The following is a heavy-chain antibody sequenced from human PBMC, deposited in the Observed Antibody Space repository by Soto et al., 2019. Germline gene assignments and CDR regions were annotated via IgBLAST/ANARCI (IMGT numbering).Heavy chain of an antibody. J-gene: IGHJ3*02. Sequence: QITLKESGPTLVKPTQTLTLTCTFSGFSLSTSGVGVGWIRQPPGKALEWLALIYWDDDKRYSPSLKSRLTINQDTSKNQVVLTMPNMDPVDTATYYCAHRQRVTMVRGVTNDAFDSWGQGTMVTVSS. V-gene: IGHV2-5*02. CDR1: GFSLSTSGVG. CDR3: AHRQRVTMVRGVTNDAFDS. D-gene: IGHD3-10*01. CDR2: IYWDDDK.